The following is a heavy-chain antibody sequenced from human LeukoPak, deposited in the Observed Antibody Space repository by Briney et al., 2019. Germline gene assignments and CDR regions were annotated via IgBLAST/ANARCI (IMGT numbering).Heavy chain of an antibody. V-gene: IGHV1-2*02. D-gene: IGHD1-20*01. CDR1: GYTFTGYY. CDR3: ARAAYNWNDGWFDP. Sequence: ASVKVSFKASGYTFTGYYMHWVRQAPGQGLEWMGWINPNSGGTNYAQKFQGRVTMTRDTSISTAYMELSRLRSDDTAVYYCARAAYNWNDGWFDPWGQGTLVTVSS. J-gene: IGHJ5*02. CDR2: INPNSGGT.